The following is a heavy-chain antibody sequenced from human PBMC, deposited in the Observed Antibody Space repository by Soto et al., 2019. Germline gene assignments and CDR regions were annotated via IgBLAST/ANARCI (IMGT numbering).Heavy chain of an antibody. D-gene: IGHD5-12*01. J-gene: IGHJ4*02. CDR2: SSPDESIK. CDR3: GKGGGYDHVNDY. V-gene: IGHV3-30*04. CDR1: GFIFRSNV. Sequence: PGGSLRLSCAASGFIFRSNVVHWVRQAPGKGLEWVAVSSPDESIKIYTDSVRGRFTISRDNFQNMLYLQMNSLTAEDTAVYYCGKGGGYDHVNDYWGQGTLVTVSS.